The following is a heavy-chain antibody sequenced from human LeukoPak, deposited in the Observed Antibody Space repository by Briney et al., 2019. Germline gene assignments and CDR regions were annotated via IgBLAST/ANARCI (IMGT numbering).Heavy chain of an antibody. Sequence: ASVKVSCKVSGYTLTELSMHWVRQAPGKGLEWMGGFDPEDGKTIYAQKFQGRVTMTEEPSTDTAHMELSSLRSEDTAVYYCARGPSITMVRGGQWYYYMDVWGKGTTVTISS. CDR3: ARGPSITMVRGGQWYYYMDV. CDR2: FDPEDGKT. V-gene: IGHV1-24*01. J-gene: IGHJ6*03. CDR1: GYTLTELS. D-gene: IGHD3-10*01.